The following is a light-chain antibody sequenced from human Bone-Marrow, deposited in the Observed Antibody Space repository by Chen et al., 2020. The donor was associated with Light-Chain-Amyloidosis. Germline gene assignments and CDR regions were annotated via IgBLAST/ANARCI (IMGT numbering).Light chain of an antibody. CDR3: QQRSNWPWA. CDR1: QSVSPY. J-gene: IGKJ1*01. CDR2: AAS. V-gene: IGKV3-11*01. Sequence: EIVLTQSPATLSLSPGERATLSCRASQSVSPYLACYQQKPGQAPRLLIYAASNRATGIPARFSGSGSGTDFTLTISSLEPEDFAIYYCQQRSNWPWAFGQGTKVEI.